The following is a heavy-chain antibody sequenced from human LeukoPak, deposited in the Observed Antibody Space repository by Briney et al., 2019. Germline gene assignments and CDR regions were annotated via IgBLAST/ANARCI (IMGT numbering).Heavy chain of an antibody. CDR3: AKEGYYGSGSFPDS. V-gene: IGHV3-30*18. D-gene: IGHD3-10*01. J-gene: IGHJ5*02. Sequence: GGSLRLSCEASGFTFSSYGMHWVRRAPGKGLEWMTVISHDGSNKYYVDSVKGRFTISRDNPKSTLYLQMNSLRAEDTAVYYCAKEGYYGSGSFPDSWGQGTLVTVSS. CDR1: GFTFSSYG. CDR2: ISHDGSNK.